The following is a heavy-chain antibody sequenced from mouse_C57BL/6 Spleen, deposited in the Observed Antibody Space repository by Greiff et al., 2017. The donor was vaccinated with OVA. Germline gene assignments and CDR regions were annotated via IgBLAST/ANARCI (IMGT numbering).Heavy chain of an antibody. V-gene: IGHV1-67*01. D-gene: IGHD1-1*01. J-gene: IGHJ2*01. CDR1: GYTFTDYA. CDR2: ISTYYGDA. Sequence: QVHVKQSGPELVRPGVSVKISCKGSGYTFTDYAMHWVKQSHAKSLEWIGVISTYYGDASYNQKFKDKATMTVDKSSSTAYMELARLTSEDSAVYYCARGPFYYYGSSYFDYWGQGTTLTVSS. CDR3: ARGPFYYYGSSYFDY.